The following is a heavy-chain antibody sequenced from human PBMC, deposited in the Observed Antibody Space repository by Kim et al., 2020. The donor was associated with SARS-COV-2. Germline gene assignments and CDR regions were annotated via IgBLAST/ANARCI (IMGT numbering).Heavy chain of an antibody. CDR3: ARECSGGSCYSAGSERRGFDP. CDR2: ISSSSSTI. Sequence: GGSLRLSCAASGFTFSSYSMNWVRQAPGKGLEWVSYISSSSSTIYYADSVKGRFTISRDNAKNSLYLQMNSLRDEDTAVYYCARECSGGSCYSAGSERRGFDPWGQGTLVTVSS. CDR1: GFTFSSYS. V-gene: IGHV3-48*02. J-gene: IGHJ5*02. D-gene: IGHD2-15*01.